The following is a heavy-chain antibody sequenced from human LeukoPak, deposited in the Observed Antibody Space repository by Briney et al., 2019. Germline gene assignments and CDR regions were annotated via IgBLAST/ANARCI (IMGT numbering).Heavy chain of an antibody. Sequence: SETLSLTCNVSGGSISSYYWSWIRQPPGKGLEWIAYIYYSGSTNYNPSLKSRVTISVDTSKNQFSLKLSSVTAADTAVYYCARLYYYDSSGYYPEGGAFDIWGQGTMVTVSS. V-gene: IGHV4-59*08. CDR1: GGSISSYY. D-gene: IGHD3-22*01. CDR3: ARLYYYDSSGYYPEGGAFDI. CDR2: IYYSGST. J-gene: IGHJ3*02.